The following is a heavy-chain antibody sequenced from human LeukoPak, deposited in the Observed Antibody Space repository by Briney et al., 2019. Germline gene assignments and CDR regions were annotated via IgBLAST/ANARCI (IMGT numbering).Heavy chain of an antibody. J-gene: IGHJ6*03. CDR2: ISGSGGST. Sequence: GGSLRLSCAASGFTFTSHAMSWVRQAPGKGLEWVSVISGSGGSTYYADSVKGRFTISRDNSKNTLYLQMNSLRAEDTAVYYCARDPATTYYYYYMDVWGKGTTVTVSS. CDR1: GFTFTSHA. D-gene: IGHD1-26*01. CDR3: ARDPATTYYYYYMDV. V-gene: IGHV3-23*01.